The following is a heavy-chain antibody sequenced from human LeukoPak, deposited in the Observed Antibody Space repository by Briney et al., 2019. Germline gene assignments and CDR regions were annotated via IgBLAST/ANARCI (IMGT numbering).Heavy chain of an antibody. Sequence: PGGSLRLSCAASGFTFRSYGMNWVRQAPGKGLEWVSYITSSGSTIYYADSVKGRFTISRDNAKTSLYLQVNSLRAEDTAVYYCASEFIVGATFDYWGQGTLVTVSS. D-gene: IGHD1-26*01. CDR3: ASEFIVGATFDY. CDR2: ITSSGSTI. CDR1: GFTFRSYG. J-gene: IGHJ4*02. V-gene: IGHV3-48*03.